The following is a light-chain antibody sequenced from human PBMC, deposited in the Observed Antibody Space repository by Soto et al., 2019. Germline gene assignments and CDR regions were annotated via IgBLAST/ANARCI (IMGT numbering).Light chain of an antibody. CDR3: NSYTGSTTLSV. CDR1: SSDVGGYNY. V-gene: IGLV2-14*01. CDR2: DVS. J-gene: IGLJ1*01. Sequence: QSALTQPASVSGSPGQSITISCTGTSSDVGGYNYVSWYQQHPGKAPKLMIYDVSNRPSGVSNRFSGSKSGNTASLTISGLQSEDEADYYCNSYTGSTTLSVFGTGTKVTVL.